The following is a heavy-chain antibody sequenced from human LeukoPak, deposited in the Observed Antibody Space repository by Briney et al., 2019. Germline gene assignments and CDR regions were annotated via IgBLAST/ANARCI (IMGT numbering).Heavy chain of an antibody. D-gene: IGHD2-2*01. J-gene: IGHJ4*02. V-gene: IGHV3-33*01. CDR3: ARAWCSSTSCYEIDY. CDR2: IWYDGSNK. CDR1: GFTFSSHG. Sequence: PGGSLRLSCAASGFTFSSHGMHWVRQAPGKGLEWVAVIWYDGSNKYYADSVKGRFTISRDNSKNTLYLQMNSLRAEDTAVYYCARAWCSSTSCYEIDYWGQGTLVTVSS.